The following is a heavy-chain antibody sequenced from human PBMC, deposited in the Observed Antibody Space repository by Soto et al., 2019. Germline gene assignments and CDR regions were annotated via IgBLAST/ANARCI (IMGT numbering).Heavy chain of an antibody. Sequence: PGWSLRLSCAASGFTFSSYEVNLVRQAPGKGLEWVSYISSSGSTIYYADSVEGRFTISRDKAKNSLYLQMNSLRAEDTAVYYCARGSTPWDSTVTTSEYWGEGTLVTVSS. CDR3: ARGSTPWDSTVTTSEY. D-gene: IGHD4-17*01. CDR2: ISSSGSTI. CDR1: GFTFSSYE. J-gene: IGHJ4*02. V-gene: IGHV3-48*03.